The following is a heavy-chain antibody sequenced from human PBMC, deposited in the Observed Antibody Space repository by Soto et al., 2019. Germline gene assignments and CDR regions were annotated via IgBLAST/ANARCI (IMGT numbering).Heavy chain of an antibody. Sequence: GGSLRLSCAASGFSFSSSYMHWVRQPPGKGLEYVSAIHPNGGSSYYVNSVRGRFTISRDNSKNTLYLQMGSLRAEDMAVYYCARGVYFGSGLYYFDSWGQGTLVTVSS. CDR1: GFSFSSSY. V-gene: IGHV3-64*01. D-gene: IGHD3-10*01. J-gene: IGHJ4*02. CDR3: ARGVYFGSGLYYFDS. CDR2: IHPNGGSS.